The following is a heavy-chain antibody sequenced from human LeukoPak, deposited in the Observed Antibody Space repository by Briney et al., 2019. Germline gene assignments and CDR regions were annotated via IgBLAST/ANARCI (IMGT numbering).Heavy chain of an antibody. Sequence: HSGGSLRLSCAASGFTFSSYAMSWVRQAPGKGLEWVSAISGSGGSTYYADSVKGRFTISRDNFKNTLYLQMNSLRAEDTAVYYCAKPRRQYYDSSGYYSWGQGTLVTVSS. D-gene: IGHD3-22*01. CDR1: GFTFSSYA. CDR2: ISGSGGST. V-gene: IGHV3-23*01. CDR3: AKPRRQYYDSSGYYS. J-gene: IGHJ4*02.